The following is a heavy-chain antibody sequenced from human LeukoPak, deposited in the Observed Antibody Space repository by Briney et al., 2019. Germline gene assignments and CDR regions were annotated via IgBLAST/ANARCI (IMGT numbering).Heavy chain of an antibody. Sequence: SETLSLTCAVYGGSFSGYYWSWIRQPPGKGLEWIGEINHSGSTNYNPSLKRRVTISVDTSKNQFSLKLSSVTAADTAVYYCAATPEPTANFDYWGQGTLVTVSS. CDR3: AATPEPTANFDY. V-gene: IGHV4-34*01. J-gene: IGHJ4*02. D-gene: IGHD2-15*01. CDR2: INHSGST. CDR1: GGSFSGYY.